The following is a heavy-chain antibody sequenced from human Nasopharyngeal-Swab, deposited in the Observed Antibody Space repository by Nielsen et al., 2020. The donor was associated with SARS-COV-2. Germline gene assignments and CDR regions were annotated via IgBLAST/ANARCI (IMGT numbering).Heavy chain of an antibody. J-gene: IGHJ3*02. CDR2: ISTTTGTI. V-gene: IGHV3-48*03. CDR1: GLGFSNYE. Sequence: GESLKISCAASGLGFSNYEMNWVRQAPGKGLEWISYISTTTGTIYYADSVKGRFTISRDNAKNSLYLQMNSLRAEDTAVYYCAREVPYSGHDDAFDIWGQGTMVTVSA. D-gene: IGHD5-12*01. CDR3: AREVPYSGHDDAFDI.